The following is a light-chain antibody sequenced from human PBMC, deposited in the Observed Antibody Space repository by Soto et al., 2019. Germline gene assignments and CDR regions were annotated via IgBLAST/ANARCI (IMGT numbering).Light chain of an antibody. J-gene: IGLJ1*01. Sequence: QSALTQPASVSGSPGRWITISCTGTSSDVGGYNYVSWYQQHPGKAPKFMIYDVSNRPSGVSNRFSGSKSGNTASLTISGLQAEDEADYYGCSYTTSNTRQIVFGTGTKLTVL. CDR3: CSYTTSNTRQIV. CDR2: DVS. V-gene: IGLV2-14*01. CDR1: SSDVGGYNY.